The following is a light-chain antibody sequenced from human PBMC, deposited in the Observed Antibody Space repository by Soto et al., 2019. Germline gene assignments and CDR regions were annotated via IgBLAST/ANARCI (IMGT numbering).Light chain of an antibody. V-gene: IGKV1-27*01. CDR2: AAS. CDR3: QKYNRAPLT. Sequence: DVQMTQSPSSLSASIGDRVTITCRASQGIGVYLAWFQQRPGNVPKLLIYAASALQSGAPPRFSGSGSGTDFTLTISSLLPEDGATYYCQKYNRAPLTFSGGTKVELK. CDR1: QGIGVY. J-gene: IGKJ4*01.